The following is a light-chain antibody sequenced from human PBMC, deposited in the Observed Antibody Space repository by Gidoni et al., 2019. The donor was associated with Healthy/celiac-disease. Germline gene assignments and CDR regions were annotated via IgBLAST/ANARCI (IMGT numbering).Light chain of an antibody. V-gene: IGKV3-15*01. J-gene: IGKJ1*01. CDR3: QQYNNWPKT. Sequence: EIVMTQSPDTLSVSLGERATLSCRASQSVSRNLAWYQQKPGQAPRLLIYGASTRATGIPARFSGSGSGTEFTITISSLQSEDFAVYYCQQYNNWPKTFGQGTKVESK. CDR2: GAS. CDR1: QSVSRN.